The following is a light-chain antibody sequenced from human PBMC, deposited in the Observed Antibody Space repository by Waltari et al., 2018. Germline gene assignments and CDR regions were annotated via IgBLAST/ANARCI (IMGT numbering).Light chain of an antibody. Sequence: DIQMTQSSFSLSVGDRVTITCRASQGITNALAWYQQKPGKAPKLLLSAASRLEGGVPSRFSGSGSGTDYTLTISSLQPEDFATYYCQQYYSTLWTFGQGTKVEIK. CDR1: QGITNA. CDR3: QQYYSTLWT. V-gene: IGKV1-NL1*01. CDR2: AAS. J-gene: IGKJ1*01.